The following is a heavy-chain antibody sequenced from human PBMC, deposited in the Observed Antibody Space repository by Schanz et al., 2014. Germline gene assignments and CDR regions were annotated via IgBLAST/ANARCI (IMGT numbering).Heavy chain of an antibody. J-gene: IGHJ3*01. CDR1: GFTFSSYD. D-gene: IGHD7-27*01. V-gene: IGHV3-33*01. CDR3: ARELPGVVAFDF. CDR2: LWHDGSKK. Sequence: QVQLVESGGGVVQSGGSLRLSCAASGFTFSSYDVFWVRQAPGKGLEWVAILWHDGSKKYYADSVKGRFTISRDNSKNTMYLQINNLRADDTAVYYCARELPGVVAFDFWGQGTMVTVSS.